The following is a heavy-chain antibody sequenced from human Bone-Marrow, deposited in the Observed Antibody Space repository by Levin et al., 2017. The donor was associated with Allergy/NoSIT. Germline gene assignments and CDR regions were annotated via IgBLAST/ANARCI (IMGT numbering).Heavy chain of an antibody. J-gene: IGHJ4*02. CDR3: ARAARLGHYLNS. CDR2: ISYDSSKT. CDR1: GFSFSSYS. V-gene: IGHV3-30*04. Sequence: GGSLRLSCTASGFSFSSYSMHWVRQAPGKGLVWVALISYDSSKTFYADSVKGRFTISRDNSNNTLSLQINSLRPEDTAVYFCARAARLGHYLNSCGQGSLVTVSS.